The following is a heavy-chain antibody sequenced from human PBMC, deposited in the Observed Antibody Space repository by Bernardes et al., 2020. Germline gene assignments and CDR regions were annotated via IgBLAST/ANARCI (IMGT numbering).Heavy chain of an antibody. CDR1: GDSITNKNYY. CDR3: ARHWGGHDAFDI. CDR2: IYFSGNT. V-gene: IGHV4-39*01. J-gene: IGHJ3*02. Sequence: SETLSLTCTVSGDSITNKNYYWGWIRQPPGKGLEWIGSIYFSGNTYYSPSLKSRVTISVDTSQNQFSLNLSSVTAADTAGSFCARHWGGHDAFDIWGQGTMVTVSS. D-gene: IGHD2-21*01.